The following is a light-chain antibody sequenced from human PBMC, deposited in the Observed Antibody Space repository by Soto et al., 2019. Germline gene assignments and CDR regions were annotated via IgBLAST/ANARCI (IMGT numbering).Light chain of an antibody. CDR3: QSYDTNRRGV. CDR1: SSNIGAGYD. J-gene: IGLJ1*01. V-gene: IGLV1-40*01. CDR2: ANN. Sequence: QSVLTQPPSVSGAPGQRVTISCTGSSSNIGAGYDVHWYQQFPGTAPKLLIYANNNRPSGVPYRFSASKSGTSASLAITGLQADDEADYYCQSYDTNRRGVFGTGTKLTVL.